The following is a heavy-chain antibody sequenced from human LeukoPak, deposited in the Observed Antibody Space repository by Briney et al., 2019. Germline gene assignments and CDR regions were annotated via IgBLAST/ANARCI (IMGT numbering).Heavy chain of an antibody. CDR1: GGSISSFY. J-gene: IGHJ2*01. CDR3: ARDLDNGGSSIWYFDL. V-gene: IGHV4-59*01. D-gene: IGHD4-23*01. Sequence: PSETLSLTCTVSGGSISSFYWSWIRQPPGKGLEWLGYIYYRGNTQYNPSLKSRVTISVDTYKNQFSLRLTSVTAADTAVYYCARDLDNGGSSIWYFDLWGRGTLVTVSS. CDR2: IYYRGNT.